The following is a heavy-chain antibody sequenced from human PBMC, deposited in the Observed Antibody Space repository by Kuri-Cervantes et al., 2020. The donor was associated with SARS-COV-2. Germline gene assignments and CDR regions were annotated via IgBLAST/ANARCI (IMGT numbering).Heavy chain of an antibody. D-gene: IGHD2-21*02. CDR3: VRAVVVTAMPFGY. J-gene: IGHJ4*02. V-gene: IGHV3-7*04. CDR2: IRQDGSEK. Sequence: GESLKISCAASGFTFSNYWMRWVRQAPGKGLEWVATIRQDGSEKYYVDSVKGRFTISRDNAKNSLNLQMNSLRAEDTAVYYCVRAVVVTAMPFGYWGQGTLVTVSS. CDR1: GFTFSNYW.